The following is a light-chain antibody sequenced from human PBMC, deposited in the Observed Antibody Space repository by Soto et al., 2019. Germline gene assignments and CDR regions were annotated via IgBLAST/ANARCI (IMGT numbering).Light chain of an antibody. CDR3: SSYSTSSALV. Sequence: QSALTQPASVSGSPGQSITISCAGTSADIGAFNYVCWYQHNPGKAPKLLIYDVSDRPSGVSTRFSASKSANTASLTISGLQADDEADYYCSSYSTSSALVFGGGTKVTVL. J-gene: IGLJ2*01. CDR1: SADIGAFNY. V-gene: IGLV2-14*03. CDR2: DVS.